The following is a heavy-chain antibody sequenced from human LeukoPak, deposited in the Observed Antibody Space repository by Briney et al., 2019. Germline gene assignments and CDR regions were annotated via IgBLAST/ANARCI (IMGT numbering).Heavy chain of an antibody. J-gene: IGHJ4*02. V-gene: IGHV4-39*07. CDR1: GGSISSGSYY. Sequence: PSETLSLTCTVSGGSISSGSYYWGWIRQPPGKGLERIGSLYHSGSTYYNPSLKSRVTISVDMSKNQFSLKLSSVTAADTAVYYCARVSSGSYRQADYWGQGTLVTVSS. CDR2: LYHSGST. D-gene: IGHD1-26*01. CDR3: ARVSSGSYRQADY.